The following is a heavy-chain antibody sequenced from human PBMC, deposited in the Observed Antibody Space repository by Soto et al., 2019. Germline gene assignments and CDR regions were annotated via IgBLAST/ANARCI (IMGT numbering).Heavy chain of an antibody. CDR2: ISGSGGST. J-gene: IGHJ4*02. D-gene: IGHD6-13*01. CDR3: AKGALEIVAAAGFFDY. V-gene: IGHV3-23*01. Sequence: PGGSLRLSCAASGFTFSSYAMSWVRQAPGKGLEWVSAISGSGGSTYYADSVKGRFTISRDNSKSTLYLQMNSLRAEDTAVYYCAKGALEIVAAAGFFDYWGQGTLVTVSS. CDR1: GFTFSSYA.